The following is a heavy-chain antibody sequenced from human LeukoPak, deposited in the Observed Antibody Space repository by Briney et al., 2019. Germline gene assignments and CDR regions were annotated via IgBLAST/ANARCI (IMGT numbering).Heavy chain of an antibody. D-gene: IGHD3-9*01. Sequence: GASVTVSCKASGYTFTSYYMHWVRQAPGQGLEWMGIINPSGGSTSYAQKFQGRVTMTRDTSTSTVYMELSSLRSEDTAVYYCARSDSGGFDWLLPSYYYYGMDVWGQGTTVTVSS. J-gene: IGHJ6*02. V-gene: IGHV1-46*01. CDR2: INPSGGST. CDR1: GYTFTSYY. CDR3: ARSDSGGFDWLLPSYYYYGMDV.